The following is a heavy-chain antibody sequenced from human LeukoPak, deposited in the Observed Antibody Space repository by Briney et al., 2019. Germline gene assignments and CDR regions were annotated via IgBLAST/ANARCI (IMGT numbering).Heavy chain of an antibody. J-gene: IGHJ4*02. CDR2: VNADGGNT. CDR1: GFTFSNYS. Sequence: PGGSLRLSCAASGFTFSNYSMNWVRQAPGKGLEWVSTVNADGGNTYYADSVKGRFTISRDNSKSTLILQMNSLRVEDTALYYCTKRVKYGGTWDHFADWGQGTLVTVSS. D-gene: IGHD1-26*01. V-gene: IGHV3-23*01. CDR3: TKRVKYGGTWDHFAD.